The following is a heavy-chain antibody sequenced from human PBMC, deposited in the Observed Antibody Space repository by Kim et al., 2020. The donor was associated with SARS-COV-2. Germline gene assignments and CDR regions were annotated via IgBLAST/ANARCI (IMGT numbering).Heavy chain of an antibody. Sequence: SETLSLTCTVSGGSISSSSYYWGWIRQPPGKGLEWIGTIYYSGSTYYNPSLKSRVTISVDTSKNQFSLRLSSVTAADTAVYYCARQYSSTSNYYYYHVDVWGKGTTVTVSS. CDR3: ARQYSSTSNYYYYHVDV. V-gene: IGHV4-39*01. J-gene: IGHJ6*03. D-gene: IGHD2-2*01. CDR1: GGSISSSSYY. CDR2: IYYSGST.